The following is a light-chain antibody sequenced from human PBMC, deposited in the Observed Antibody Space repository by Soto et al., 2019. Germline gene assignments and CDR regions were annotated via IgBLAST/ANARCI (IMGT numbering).Light chain of an antibody. Sequence: AIRMTQSPSSLSASTGDRVTITCRASQGISSYLAWYQQKPGKAPKLLIYAASTLQSGVQSRFSGSGSGTDFTLTISCLQSEDFATYYCQQYYSYLPLTFGGGTKVDIK. J-gene: IGKJ4*01. CDR3: QQYYSYLPLT. CDR2: AAS. CDR1: QGISSY. V-gene: IGKV1-8*01.